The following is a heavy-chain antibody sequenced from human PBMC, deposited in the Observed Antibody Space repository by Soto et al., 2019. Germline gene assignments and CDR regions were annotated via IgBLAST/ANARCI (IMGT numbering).Heavy chain of an antibody. Sequence: ASVKVSCKASGFTFTSSAVQWVRQARGQRLEWIGWIVVGSGNTNYAQKFQERVTITRDMSTSTAYMELSSLRSEDTAVYYCAAWSYNRGLLVVRAPTAYWGQGTLVTVSS. CDR1: GFTFTSSA. J-gene: IGHJ4*02. V-gene: IGHV1-58*01. CDR3: AAWSYNRGLLVVRAPTAY. D-gene: IGHD2-15*01. CDR2: IVVGSGNT.